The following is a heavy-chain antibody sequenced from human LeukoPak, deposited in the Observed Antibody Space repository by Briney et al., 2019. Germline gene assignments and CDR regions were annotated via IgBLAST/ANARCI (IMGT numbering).Heavy chain of an antibody. CDR1: GDPIRGSY. CDR3: ARRGGLNRGYWYFDL. Sequence: SETLSLTCTVSGDPIRGSYWSWIRQPPGKGLEWIGYIYYTGTTTYNPSLKSRVTISVDTSKNQFSLNLSSVTAADTAVYYCARRGGLNRGYWYFDLWGRGTLVTVSS. D-gene: IGHD3-16*01. CDR2: IYYTGTT. J-gene: IGHJ2*01. V-gene: IGHV4-59*01.